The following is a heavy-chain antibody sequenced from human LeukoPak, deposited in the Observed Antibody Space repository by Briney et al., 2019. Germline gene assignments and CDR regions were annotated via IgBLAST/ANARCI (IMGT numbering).Heavy chain of an antibody. J-gene: IGHJ3*02. D-gene: IGHD6-19*01. Sequence: SQTLSLTCTVSGGSISSGSYYWSWIRQPAGKGLEWIGRIYTSGSTNYNPSLKSRVTISVDTSKNQFSLKLSSVTAADTAVYYCARDRHSSGYAFDIWGQGTMVTVSS. CDR3: ARDRHSSGYAFDI. CDR2: IYTSGST. V-gene: IGHV4-61*02. CDR1: GGSISSGSYY.